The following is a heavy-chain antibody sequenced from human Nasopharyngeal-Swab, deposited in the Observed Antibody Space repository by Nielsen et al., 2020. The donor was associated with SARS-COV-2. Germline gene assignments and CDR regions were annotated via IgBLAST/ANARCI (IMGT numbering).Heavy chain of an antibody. Sequence: SETLSLTCAVSGGSISSGGYSWSWIRQPPGKGLEWIGYIYHSGSTYYNPSLKSRVTISLDRSKNQFSLKLSSVTAADTAVYYCASLLRGAGYFDYWGQGTLVTVSS. CDR2: IYHSGST. CDR1: GGSISSGGYS. D-gene: IGHD3-22*01. J-gene: IGHJ4*02. CDR3: ASLLRGAGYFDY. V-gene: IGHV4-30-2*01.